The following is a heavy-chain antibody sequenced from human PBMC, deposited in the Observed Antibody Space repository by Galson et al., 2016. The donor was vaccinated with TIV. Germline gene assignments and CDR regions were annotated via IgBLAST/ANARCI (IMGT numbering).Heavy chain of an antibody. Sequence: SLRLSCAVSGFSLNDYGTHWVRQAPGKGLEWVGRIKSNFDGGTTDYAAPVKGRFTISRHDSENTLFLQMNRLKTEDTAVYYCTTELGYCSGGYCYYFDYWGQGALVTVSS. CDR1: GFSLNDYG. V-gene: IGHV3-15*01. CDR2: IKSNFDGGTT. CDR3: TTELGYCSGGYCYYFDY. D-gene: IGHD2-15*01. J-gene: IGHJ4*02.